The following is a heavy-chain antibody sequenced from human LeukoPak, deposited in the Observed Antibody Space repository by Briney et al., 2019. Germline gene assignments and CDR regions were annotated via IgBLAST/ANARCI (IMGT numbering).Heavy chain of an antibody. Sequence: GESLKISCKGSGYSFTSYWSGWVRQMPGKGLEWIGIIDPGDSDIRYSPSFQGQVTISADKSINTAYLQWSNLKASDTAMYYCASSFSSSSTFDYWGQGTLVTVSS. CDR2: IDPGDSDI. J-gene: IGHJ4*02. D-gene: IGHD6-6*01. CDR1: GYSFTSYW. V-gene: IGHV5-51*01. CDR3: ASSFSSSSTFDY.